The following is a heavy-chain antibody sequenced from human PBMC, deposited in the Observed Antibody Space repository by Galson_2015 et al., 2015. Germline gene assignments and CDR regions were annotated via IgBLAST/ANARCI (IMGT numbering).Heavy chain of an antibody. CDR3: ARVGNCDSPSCQKYFQQ. Sequence: SLRLSCAASGFTFNSYPMSWVRQDPGKGLEWVSIIYSDGKIYYADSVRGRFTISRDNSKNTLYLQMNSLRIEDTAIYYCARVGNCDSPSCQKYFQQWGQGTLVTVSA. J-gene: IGHJ1*01. CDR1: GFTFNSYP. CDR2: IIYSDGKI. V-gene: IGHV3-23*01. D-gene: IGHD2-2*01.